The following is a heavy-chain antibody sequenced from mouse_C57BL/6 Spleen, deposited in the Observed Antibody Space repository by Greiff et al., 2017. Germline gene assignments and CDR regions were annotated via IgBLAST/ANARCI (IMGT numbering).Heavy chain of an antibody. V-gene: IGHV14-4*01. D-gene: IGHD1-1*01. J-gene: IGHJ3*01. Sequence: VHVKQSGAELVRPGASVKLSCTASGFNIKDDYMHWVKQRPEQGLEWIGWIDPENGDTEYASKFQGKATITADTSSNTAYLQLSSLTSEDTAVYYCTTYGSSRGFAYWGQGTLVTVSA. CDR1: GFNIKDDY. CDR3: TTYGSSRGFAY. CDR2: IDPENGDT.